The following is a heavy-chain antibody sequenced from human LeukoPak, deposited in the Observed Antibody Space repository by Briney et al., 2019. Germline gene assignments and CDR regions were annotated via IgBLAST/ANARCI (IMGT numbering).Heavy chain of an antibody. Sequence: GASVKVSCKASGYTFTNYYMHWARQAPGQGLEWMGRINPIGGSTSYAQKFQGRVTMTRDTSTNRVYMELSSLRSEDTAVYYCAREGMGATSFDYWGQGTLVTVSS. CDR1: GYTFTNYY. V-gene: IGHV1-46*01. D-gene: IGHD1-26*01. CDR3: AREGMGATSFDY. J-gene: IGHJ4*02. CDR2: INPIGGST.